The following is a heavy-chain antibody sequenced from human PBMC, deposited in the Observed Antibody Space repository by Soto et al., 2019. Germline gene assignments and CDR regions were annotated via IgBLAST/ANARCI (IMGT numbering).Heavy chain of an antibody. CDR1: GFTFSSYG. D-gene: IGHD3-10*01. V-gene: IGHV3-30*18. CDR2: ISYDGSNK. Sequence: GGSLRLSCAASGFTFSSYGMHWVRQAPGKGLEWVAVISYDGSNKYYADSVKGRFTISRDNSKNTLYLQMNSLRADDTAVYYCAKVGPLKSRGGMLEGVIYYYYMDVWGKGTTVTVSS. CDR3: AKVGPLKSRGGMLEGVIYYYYMDV. J-gene: IGHJ6*03.